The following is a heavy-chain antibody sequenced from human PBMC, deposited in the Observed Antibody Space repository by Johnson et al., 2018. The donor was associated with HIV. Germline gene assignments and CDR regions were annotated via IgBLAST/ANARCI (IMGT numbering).Heavy chain of an antibody. V-gene: IGHV3-20*04. CDR1: GFTFDDFG. Sequence: GGSLRLSCAASGFTFDDFGMGWVRQAPGKGLEWVSGINWNGGRTGYADSVKGRFTISRDNAKNSLYLQMNSLRGEDTALYYCARRSSYDAFDIWGQGTMVTVSS. CDR3: ARRSSYDAFDI. CDR2: INWNGGRT. J-gene: IGHJ3*02.